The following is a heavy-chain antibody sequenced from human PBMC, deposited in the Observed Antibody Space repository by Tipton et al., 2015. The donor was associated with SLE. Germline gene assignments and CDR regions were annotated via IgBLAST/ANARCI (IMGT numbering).Heavy chain of an antibody. Sequence: SLRLSCAASGFTFSSYAMHWVRQAPGKGLEYVSGISSNGDSAYYANSVKGRFTISRDNSKNTMHLQMRSLRAEDMAVYYCARGGYCSSTSCCTRYMDVWGKGTTVTVSS. D-gene: IGHD2-2*01. V-gene: IGHV3-64*01. CDR1: GFTFSSYA. CDR2: ISSNGDSA. CDR3: ARGGYCSSTSCCTRYMDV. J-gene: IGHJ6*03.